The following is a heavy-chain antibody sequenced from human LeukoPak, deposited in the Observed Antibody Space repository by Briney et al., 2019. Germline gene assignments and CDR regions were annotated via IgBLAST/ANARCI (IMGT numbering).Heavy chain of an antibody. D-gene: IGHD4-17*01. CDR2: IYPGDSDT. Sequence: GESLKISCKGSGYSFTSHWIAWVRQMPGKGLEWMGIIYPGDSDTRYSPSFQGQVTISADKSIMTAYLQWSSLKASDTAIYYCARTYTVTSDSFDIWGQGTRVTVSS. CDR1: GYSFTSHW. V-gene: IGHV5-51*01. CDR3: ARTYTVTSDSFDI. J-gene: IGHJ3*02.